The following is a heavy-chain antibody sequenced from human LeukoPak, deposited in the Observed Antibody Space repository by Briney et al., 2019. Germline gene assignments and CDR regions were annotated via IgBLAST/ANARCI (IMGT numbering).Heavy chain of an antibody. Sequence: PSETLSLTCTVSVGSISSYYWSCIRQPAGKGLEWMGRIYTSGSTNYNPSLKSRVTTSVDTSKHQFSLKLSSVTAADTAVYYCARYSSWSVYYYYHMDVWRKATTVTVSS. J-gene: IGHJ6*03. D-gene: IGHD6-6*01. CDR1: VGSISSYY. CDR3: ARYSSWSVYYYYHMDV. CDR2: IYTSGST. V-gene: IGHV4-4*07.